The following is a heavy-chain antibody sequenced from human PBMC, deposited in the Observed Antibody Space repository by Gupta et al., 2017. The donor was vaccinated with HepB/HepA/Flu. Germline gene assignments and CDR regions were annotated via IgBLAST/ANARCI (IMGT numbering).Heavy chain of an antibody. Sequence: QVQLVQSGAEVKKPGASVKVSCKASGYTFTSYGISWVRQAPGQGLEWMGWISAYNGNTNYAQKLQGRVTMTTDTSTSTAYMELRSLRSDDTAVYYCARDHLGAPYYYDSRVIPGLDYWGQGTLVTVSS. D-gene: IGHD3-22*01. CDR1: GYTFTSYG. V-gene: IGHV1-18*01. J-gene: IGHJ4*02. CDR3: ARDHLGAPYYYDSRVIPGLDY. CDR2: ISAYNGNT.